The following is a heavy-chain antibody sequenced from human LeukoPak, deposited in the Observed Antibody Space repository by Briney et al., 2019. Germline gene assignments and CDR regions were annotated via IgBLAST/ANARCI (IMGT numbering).Heavy chain of an antibody. J-gene: IGHJ4*02. Sequence: SETLSLTCTVSGGSISSSSYYWGWIRQPPGKGLEWIGSIHYSGSTYYNPSLKSRVTISVDTSKNQFSLKLSSVTAADTAVYYCASRGIAVAGDYFDYWGQGTLVTVSS. CDR2: IHYSGST. D-gene: IGHD6-19*01. CDR3: ASRGIAVAGDYFDY. CDR1: GGSISSSSYY. V-gene: IGHV4-39*01.